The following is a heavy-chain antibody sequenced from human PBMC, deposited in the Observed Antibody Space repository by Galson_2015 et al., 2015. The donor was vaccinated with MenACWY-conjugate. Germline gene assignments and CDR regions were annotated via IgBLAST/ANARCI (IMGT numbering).Heavy chain of an antibody. D-gene: IGHD2-2*01. CDR3: ARVTYHNASGRFDP. J-gene: IGHJ5*02. CDR2: IYSSGTT. V-gene: IGHV4-31*01. Sequence: TLSLTCTVSGGSINTVGYFWSWIRQHPGKGPEWIGYIYSSGTTSYNPSFESLVTISLDTSKNQFSLKLTSVTAADTAVYYCARVTYHNASGRFDPWGPGTLVTVSS. CDR1: GGSINTVGYF.